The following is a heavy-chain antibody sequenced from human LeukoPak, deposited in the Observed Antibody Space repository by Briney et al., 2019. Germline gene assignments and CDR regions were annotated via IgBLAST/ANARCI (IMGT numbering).Heavy chain of an antibody. Sequence: AETLSLTCTVSGDSFNEYYWNWIRQPPGKGLEWIGYIYYNGNSNYSPSLKSRVSMSVDTSKNQISLRLTSVTAADTAIYYCARDDGLQSHFEFWGQGALVTVSS. V-gene: IGHV4-59*12. J-gene: IGHJ4*02. D-gene: IGHD4-11*01. CDR3: ARDDGLQSHFEF. CDR2: IYYNGNS. CDR1: GDSFNEYY.